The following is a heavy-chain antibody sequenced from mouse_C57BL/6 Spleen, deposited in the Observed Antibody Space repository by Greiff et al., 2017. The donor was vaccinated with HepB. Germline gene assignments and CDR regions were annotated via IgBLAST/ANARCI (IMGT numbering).Heavy chain of an antibody. CDR2: INPNNGGT. D-gene: IGHD1-1*01. J-gene: IGHJ2*01. V-gene: IGHV1-18*01. Sequence: EVQGVESGPELVKPGASVKIPCKASGYTFTDYNMDWVKQSHGKSLEWIGDINPNNGGTIYNQKFKGKATLTVDKSSSTAYMELRSLTSEDTAVYYCARRTVNYFDYWGQGTTLTVSS. CDR3: ARRTVNYFDY. CDR1: GYTFTDYN.